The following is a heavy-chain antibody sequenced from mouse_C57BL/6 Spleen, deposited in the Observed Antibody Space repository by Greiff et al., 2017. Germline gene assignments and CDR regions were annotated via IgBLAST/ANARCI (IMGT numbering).Heavy chain of an antibody. CDR1: GYTFTTYW. Sequence: QVQLQQSGAELVKPGASVKMSCKASGYTFTTYWITWVKQRPGQGLEWIGDIYPGSGSTNYNEKFKSKATLTVDTSSSTAYMQLSSLTSEDSAVYYCARGYGSSPYYYAMDYWGQGTSVTVSS. V-gene: IGHV1-55*01. CDR2: IYPGSGST. CDR3: ARGYGSSPYYYAMDY. D-gene: IGHD1-1*01. J-gene: IGHJ4*01.